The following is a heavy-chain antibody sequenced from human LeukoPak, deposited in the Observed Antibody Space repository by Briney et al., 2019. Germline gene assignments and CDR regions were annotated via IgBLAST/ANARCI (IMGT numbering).Heavy chain of an antibody. V-gene: IGHV3-64*01. CDR3: ANETVGATRSFDI. D-gene: IGHD1-26*01. CDR1: GLTVSSYA. Sequence: GGSLRLSCAAAGLTVSSYAMHWVRQAPGKGLEYVSAISSNGGYTYYANSVKGRFTISRDNSKNTLYLQMGSLRGEDMAVYYCANETVGATRSFDIWGQGTMVTVSS. J-gene: IGHJ3*02. CDR2: ISSNGGYT.